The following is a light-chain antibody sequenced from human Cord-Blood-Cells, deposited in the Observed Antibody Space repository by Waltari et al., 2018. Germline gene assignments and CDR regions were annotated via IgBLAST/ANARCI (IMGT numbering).Light chain of an antibody. J-gene: IGLJ1*01. CDR2: QDS. Sequence: SYELTQPPSVSVSPGQTASIPSLGDNLGDKYACWYQQKPGQSPVLVIYQDSNRPSGIPERFSGSNSGNTATLTISGTQAMDEADYYCQAWDSSTYVFGTGTKVTVL. V-gene: IGLV3-1*01. CDR1: NLGDKY. CDR3: QAWDSSTYV.